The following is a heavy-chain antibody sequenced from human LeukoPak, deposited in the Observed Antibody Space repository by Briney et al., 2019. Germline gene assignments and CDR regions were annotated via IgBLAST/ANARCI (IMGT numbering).Heavy chain of an antibody. D-gene: IGHD6-25*01. J-gene: IGHJ4*02. CDR2: IYNSGST. V-gene: IGHV4-39*01. Sequence: PSETLSLTCTVSGGSVSSSSYYWGWIRQPPGKGLEWVGCIYNSGSTYYDPSLKSRVTISVDTSKNQVSLKVNSVTAADTAVYYCARRGSSGRSFDYWGQGTLVIVSS. CDR1: GGSVSSSSYY. CDR3: ARRGSSGRSFDY.